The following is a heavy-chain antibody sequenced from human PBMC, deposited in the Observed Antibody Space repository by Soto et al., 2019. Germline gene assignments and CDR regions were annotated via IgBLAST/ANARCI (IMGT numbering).Heavy chain of an antibody. CDR2: IIPMSGRP. V-gene: IGHV1-69*06. Sequence: QVQLVQSGDEVKTPGSSVKVSCKASGGNFNSFSIDWVRQAPGQGLEWMGGIIPMSGRPNYAQRFQGRVTFSADKSTNTVYMEVNSLTYEDTAVYYCTRRGRQSANWFDPWGQGTLVTVSS. CDR1: GGNFNSFS. CDR3: TRRGRQSANWFDP. J-gene: IGHJ5*02.